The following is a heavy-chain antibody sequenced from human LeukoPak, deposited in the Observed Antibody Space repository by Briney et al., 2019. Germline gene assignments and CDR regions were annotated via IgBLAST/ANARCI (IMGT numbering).Heavy chain of an antibody. CDR3: AGQGSGSYYPYDAFDI. J-gene: IGHJ3*02. CDR1: GYTFTSYG. CDR2: ISAYNGNT. V-gene: IGHV1-18*01. Sequence: ASVKVSCKASGYTFTSYGISWVRQAPGQGLEWMGWISAYNGNTNYAQKLQGRVSMTTDTSTSTAYMELRSLRSDDTAVYYCAGQGSGSYYPYDAFDIWGQGTMVTVSS. D-gene: IGHD1-26*01.